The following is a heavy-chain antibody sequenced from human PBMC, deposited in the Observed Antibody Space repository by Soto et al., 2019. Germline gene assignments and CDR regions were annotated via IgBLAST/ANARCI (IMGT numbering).Heavy chain of an antibody. Sequence: QVHLQQSGPGLVKPSQTLSLTCAISGDSVPSNTAAWNWIRSSPSRGLEWLGRTYYRSNWRHDYAVSVKSRITVNPDTSKNHFSLQLNSVTPDDTAVYYCARGVAGSGFDLWGQGTLVTVSS. CDR3: ARGVAGSGFDL. D-gene: IGHD6-19*01. V-gene: IGHV6-1*01. J-gene: IGHJ4*02. CDR1: GDSVPSNTAA. CDR2: TYYRSNWRH.